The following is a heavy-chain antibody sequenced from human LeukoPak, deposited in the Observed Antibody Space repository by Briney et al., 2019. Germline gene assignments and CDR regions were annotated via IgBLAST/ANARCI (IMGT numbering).Heavy chain of an antibody. CDR1: GYTFTSYG. D-gene: IGHD4-11*01. CDR2: ISAYNGNT. CDR3: ARDRLDSYDCSNGRFDP. V-gene: IGHV1-18*01. Sequence: ASVKVSCKASGYTFTSYGISWVRQAPGQGLEWMGWISAYNGNTNYAQKLQGRVTMTTDTSTSTAYMELRSLRSDDTAVYYCARDRLDSYDCSNGRFDPWGQGTLVTVSS. J-gene: IGHJ5*02.